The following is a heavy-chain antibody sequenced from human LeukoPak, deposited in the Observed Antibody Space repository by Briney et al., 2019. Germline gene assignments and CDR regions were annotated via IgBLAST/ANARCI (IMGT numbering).Heavy chain of an antibody. J-gene: IGHJ3*02. CDR2: IIPIFGTA. V-gene: IGHV1-69*05. CDR1: GGTFSSYA. Sequence: SVKVSCKASGGTFSSYAISWVRQAPGQGLGWMGRIIPIFGTANYAQKFQGRVTITTDESTSTAYMELSSLRSEDTAVYYCARDRRESALWFGESAADAFDIWGQGTMVTVSS. D-gene: IGHD3-10*01. CDR3: ARDRRESALWFGESAADAFDI.